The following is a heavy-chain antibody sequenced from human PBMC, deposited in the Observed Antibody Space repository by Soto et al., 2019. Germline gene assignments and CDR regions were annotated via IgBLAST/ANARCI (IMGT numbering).Heavy chain of an antibody. CDR1: GYTFTGYY. CDR2: INPNSGGT. CDR3: ARGLGYCSGGSCSSD. V-gene: IGHV1-2*02. J-gene: IGHJ4*02. D-gene: IGHD2-15*01. Sequence: ASVKVSCKASGYTFTGYYMHWVRQALGQGLEWMGWINPNSGGTNYAQKFQGRVTMTRDTSISTAYMELSRLRSDDTAVYYCARGLGYCSGGSCSSDWGQGTLVTVSS.